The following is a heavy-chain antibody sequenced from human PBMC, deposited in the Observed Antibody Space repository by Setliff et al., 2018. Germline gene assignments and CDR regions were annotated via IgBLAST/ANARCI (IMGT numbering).Heavy chain of an antibody. CDR3: ARTTGSTHNWLDP. J-gene: IGHJ5*02. Sequence: TVSGDSISSGSYHWSWIRKPAGKGLEWIGRIHPSGSTNYNPSLKSRVTISVDTSKNQFSLKVSSVTAADTAVYYCARTTGSTHNWLDPWGPGTLVTVSS. D-gene: IGHD1-1*01. V-gene: IGHV4-61*02. CDR1: GDSISSGSYH. CDR2: IHPSGST.